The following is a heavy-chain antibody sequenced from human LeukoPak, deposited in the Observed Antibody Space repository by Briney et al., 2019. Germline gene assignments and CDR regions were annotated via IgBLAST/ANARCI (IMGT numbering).Heavy chain of an antibody. V-gene: IGHV1-8*01. Sequence: ASVKVSCKASGYTFTSYDINWVRQATGQGLEWMGRMNPNSDNTGYAQKFQGRVTMTRNTSISTAYMELSSLRSEDTAVYYCARGDYGSGSYRYYYYMDVWGKGTTVTVSS. CDR1: GYTFTSYD. D-gene: IGHD3-10*01. CDR3: ARGDYGSGSYRYYYYMDV. CDR2: MNPNSDNT. J-gene: IGHJ6*03.